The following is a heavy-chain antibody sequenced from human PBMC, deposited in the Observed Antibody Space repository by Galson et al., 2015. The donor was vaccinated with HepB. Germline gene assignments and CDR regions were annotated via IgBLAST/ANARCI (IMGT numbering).Heavy chain of an antibody. D-gene: IGHD5-12*01. CDR2: IDPRDSDT. Sequence: QSGAEVKKPGESLRISCKVSGSSFTNYWINWVRQIPGKGLEWLGKIDPRDSDTKYSPSYQGHVTISADRATSTAFLLWRRLQASDTAMYYCARRVIDSGGYLYYFDYWGQGTLVTVSS. V-gene: IGHV5-10-1*01. J-gene: IGHJ4*02. CDR1: GSSFTNYW. CDR3: ARRVIDSGGYLYYFDY.